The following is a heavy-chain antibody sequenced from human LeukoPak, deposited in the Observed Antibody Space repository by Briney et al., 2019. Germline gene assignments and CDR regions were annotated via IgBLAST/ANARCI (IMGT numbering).Heavy chain of an antibody. D-gene: IGHD6-19*01. CDR2: INSDGSST. CDR1: GFTFSSYW. V-gene: IGHV3-74*01. Sequence: GGSLRLSCAASGFTFSSYWMHWVRQAPGKGLVWVSRINSDGSSTNYADSVKGRFTISRDNAKNTLYLQMNSLRAEDTAVYYCARVRITLAGTKDAKYFQHWGQGTLVTVSS. J-gene: IGHJ1*01. CDR3: ARVRITLAGTKDAKYFQH.